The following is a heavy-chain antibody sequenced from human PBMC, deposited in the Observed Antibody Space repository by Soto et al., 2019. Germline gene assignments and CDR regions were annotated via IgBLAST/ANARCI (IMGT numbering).Heavy chain of an antibody. CDR3: AKEALFDLAYCGGDCYSGHY. V-gene: IGHV3-30*18. J-gene: IGHJ4*02. Sequence: QVQLVESGGGVVQPGRSLRLSCAASGFTFSSYGMHWVRQAPGKGLEWVAVISYDGSNKYYADSVKGRFTISRDNSKNTLYLQMNSLRAEDTAVYYCAKEALFDLAYCGGDCYSGHYWGQGTLVTVSS. CDR1: GFTFSSYG. CDR2: ISYDGSNK. D-gene: IGHD2-21*02.